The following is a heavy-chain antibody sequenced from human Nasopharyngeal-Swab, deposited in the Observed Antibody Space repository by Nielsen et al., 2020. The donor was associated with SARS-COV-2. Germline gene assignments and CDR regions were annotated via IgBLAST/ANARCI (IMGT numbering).Heavy chain of an antibody. V-gene: IGHV3-11*04. D-gene: IGHD3-3*01. Sequence: GESLKISCAASGFIFSDYYMTWIRQAPGKGPEWVSNISSSGTTKYYADSVKGRFTISRDNAKNSLYLQMNSLRAEDTAVYYCARDTTYDFWSGYSKSFDYWGQGTLVTVSS. CDR2: ISSSGTTK. CDR3: ARDTTYDFWSGYSKSFDY. CDR1: GFIFSDYY. J-gene: IGHJ4*02.